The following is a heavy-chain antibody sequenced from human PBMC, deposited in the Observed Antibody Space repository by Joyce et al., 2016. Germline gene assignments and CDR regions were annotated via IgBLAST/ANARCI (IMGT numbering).Heavy chain of an antibody. Sequence: QVQLQQWGAGLLKPSETLSLTCAVSGGPFRGFFWTWVRQPPGKGLEWVGDINNSGVTNYNPSLKTRVTFQVDTSKNQFSLKLTSLSAADTAVYYCARSQWLAPLMYWGQGTPVTVSS. V-gene: IGHV4-34*01. CDR1: GGPFRGFF. CDR2: INNSGVT. J-gene: IGHJ4*02. D-gene: IGHD6-19*01. CDR3: ARSQWLAPLMY.